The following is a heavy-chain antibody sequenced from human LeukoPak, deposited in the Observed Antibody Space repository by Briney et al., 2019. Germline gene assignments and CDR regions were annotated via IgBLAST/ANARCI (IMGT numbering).Heavy chain of an antibody. CDR1: GGSFSGYY. CDR2: INHSGST. Sequence: SETLSLTCAVYGGSFSGYYWSWIRQPPGKGLEWIGEINHSGSTNYNPSLKSRVTISVDTSKNQFSLKLSSVTAADTAVYYCARYGPGSGSYSRYFDYWGQGTLVTVSS. V-gene: IGHV4-34*01. CDR3: ARYGPGSGSYSRYFDY. J-gene: IGHJ4*02. D-gene: IGHD3-10*01.